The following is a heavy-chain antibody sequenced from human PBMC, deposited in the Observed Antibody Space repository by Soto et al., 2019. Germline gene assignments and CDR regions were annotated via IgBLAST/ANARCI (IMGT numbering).Heavy chain of an antibody. Sequence: EVQVLESGGGLVQPGGSLRLSCAATGFNFSDFAMSWVRQAPGKGLEWVSRIYGGGNGPHYADSVKGRVTISRDNSKNALYLQMNSVRAEDTAVYYCAKMEGMDPWAYSFDYWGQGTLVTVSS. CDR3: AKMEGMDPWAYSFDY. J-gene: IGHJ4*02. V-gene: IGHV3-23*01. CDR2: IYGGGNGP. CDR1: GFNFSDFA. D-gene: IGHD2-2*03.